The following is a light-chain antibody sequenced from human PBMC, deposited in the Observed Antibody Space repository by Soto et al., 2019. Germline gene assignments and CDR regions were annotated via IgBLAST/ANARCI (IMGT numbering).Light chain of an antibody. V-gene: IGKV1-9*01. J-gene: IGKJ1*01. CDR3: QQLNSYPRT. CDR2: AAS. CDR1: QGISSN. Sequence: DIQLTQSPSFLSASVGDRVTITCRASQGISSNLAWYQQKPGKAPKLLIYAASTLQSGVPSRFSGSGSGTEFTLTISSLRPEDFATYYCQQLNSYPRTFGQGTKVEIK.